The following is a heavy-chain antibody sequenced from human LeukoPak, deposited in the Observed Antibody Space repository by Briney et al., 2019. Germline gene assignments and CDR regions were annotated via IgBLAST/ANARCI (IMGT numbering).Heavy chain of an antibody. V-gene: IGHV4-4*07. Sequence: SETLSLTCTVSGGSISSYYWSWIRQPAGKGQEWIGRIYTSGSTNYNPSLKSRVTMSVDTFKNQFSLKLSSVTAADTAVYYCARDTYDSSGYYYRGGEYYFDYWGQGTLVTVSS. CDR3: ARDTYDSSGYYYRGGEYYFDY. CDR2: IYTSGST. J-gene: IGHJ4*02. D-gene: IGHD3-22*01. CDR1: GGSISSYY.